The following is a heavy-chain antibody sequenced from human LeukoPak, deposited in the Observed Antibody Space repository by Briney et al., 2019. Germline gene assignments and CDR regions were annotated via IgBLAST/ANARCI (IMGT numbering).Heavy chain of an antibody. J-gene: IGHJ4*02. CDR2: NYPGDSDT. CDR3: ARHSGDDFATFDY. D-gene: IGHD2-21*02. V-gene: IGHV5-51*01. Sequence: GESLKISFKGSGYTFINYWIGWVRQMPGKGLEWMGINYPGDSDTTYSPSFQGQVTISADKSISTAYLQWSSLKASDTAMYYCARHSGDDFATFDYWGQGTLVTVSS. CDR1: GYTFINYW.